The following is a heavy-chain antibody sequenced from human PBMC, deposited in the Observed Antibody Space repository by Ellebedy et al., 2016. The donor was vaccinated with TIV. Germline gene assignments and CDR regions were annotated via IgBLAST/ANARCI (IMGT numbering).Heavy chain of an antibody. V-gene: IGHV3-7*01. CDR2: INQDGREK. CDR1: GFSFRSYW. D-gene: IGHD4-17*01. J-gene: IGHJ3*02. CDR3: ATDGSYGDYRFPAHAFTM. Sequence: GGSLRLSCAASGFSFRSYWMSWVRQAPGKGLEWVANINQDGREKYYVDSVKGRFTISRDNAQTSLYLQMNSLGADDTATYYCATDGSYGDYRFPAHAFTMWGQGTMVTVSS.